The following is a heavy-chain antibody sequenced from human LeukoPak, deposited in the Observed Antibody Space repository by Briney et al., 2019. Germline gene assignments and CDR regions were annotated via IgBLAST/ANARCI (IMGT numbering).Heavy chain of an antibody. D-gene: IGHD3-22*01. CDR2: MSYDGSDE. CDR1: GGTFSSYG. V-gene: IGHV3-30*18. J-gene: IGHJ6*02. Sequence: SCKASGGTFSSYGMYWVRQAPGKGLDWVAVMSYDGSDEDYADSVKGRFTISRDNSKNTLFLQMNSLRTEDTAVYFCAKDLRTFYDSRGYNGMDVWAKGPRSPSP. CDR3: AKDLRTFYDSRGYNGMDV.